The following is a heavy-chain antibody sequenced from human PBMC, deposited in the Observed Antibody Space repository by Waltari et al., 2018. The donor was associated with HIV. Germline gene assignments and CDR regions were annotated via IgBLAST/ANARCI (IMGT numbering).Heavy chain of an antibody. CDR1: GFTFRNYG. CDR3: VKEHQYSHSWYSYYGMDV. Sequence: EVQVLESGGALVQPGGSLRLPCAASGFTFRNYGMSWVRQAPGKGLEWVSTISGSVGSTHYADSVKGRFTVSRDNSKNTLYLQMNSLRAEDTAVYFCVKEHQYSHSWYSYYGMDVWGQGTTVTVSS. CDR2: ISGSVGST. V-gene: IGHV3-23*01. D-gene: IGHD6-13*01. J-gene: IGHJ6*02.